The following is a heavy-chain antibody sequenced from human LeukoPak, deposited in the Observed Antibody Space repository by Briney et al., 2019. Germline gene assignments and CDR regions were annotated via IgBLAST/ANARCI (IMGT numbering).Heavy chain of an antibody. CDR2: ISGSGGST. J-gene: IGHJ4*02. CDR1: GFTFSSYA. Sequence: PGGSLRLSCAASGFTFSSYAMSWVRQAPGKGLEWVSAISGSGGSTDYADSVKGRLTISRDNSKNTLYLQMNSLRAEDTAVYYRAKGLYRSGWYGDYWGQGTLVTVSS. D-gene: IGHD6-19*01. CDR3: AKGLYRSGWYGDY. V-gene: IGHV3-23*01.